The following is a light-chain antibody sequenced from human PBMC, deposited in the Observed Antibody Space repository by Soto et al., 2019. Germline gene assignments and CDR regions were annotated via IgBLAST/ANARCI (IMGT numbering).Light chain of an antibody. V-gene: IGLV1-47*01. CDR2: RNN. J-gene: IGLJ3*02. CDR1: SSNIGSNY. Sequence: QSVLTQPPSASGTPGQRVTISCSGSSSNIGSNYVFWYQQLPGTAPKLVIYRNNQRPSGVPDRFSGSKSGTSASLAISGLRSEDEADYYCAVWDDTLRGVFGGGTKVT. CDR3: AVWDDTLRGV.